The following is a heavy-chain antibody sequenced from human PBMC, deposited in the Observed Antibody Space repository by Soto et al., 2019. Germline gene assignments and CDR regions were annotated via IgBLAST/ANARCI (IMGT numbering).Heavy chain of an antibody. CDR2: IIPFFRTA. J-gene: IGHJ4*02. D-gene: IGHD4-17*01. CDR1: GGASNTLV. CDR3: ARSPPMDSGDKYFYDF. Sequence: ASVKVSCKASGGASNTLVFSGLRQAPGKGLEWMGGIIPFFRTANYAQKFQDRVTITADDSTSTVYMDLRSLRSEDTAKYYCARSPPMDSGDKYFYDFWGQGALVTVSS. V-gene: IGHV1-69*13.